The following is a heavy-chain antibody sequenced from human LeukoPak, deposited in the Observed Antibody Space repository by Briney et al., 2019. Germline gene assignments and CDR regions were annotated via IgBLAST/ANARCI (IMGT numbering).Heavy chain of an antibody. Sequence: GGSLRLSCAASGFTFSSYAMSWVRQAPGKGPEWVSTISGSGGSTYYADSVKGRFTISRDNSKNTLYLQMNSLRAEDTAVYYCAKQQGVDYYYGMDVWGQGTTVTVSS. CDR1: GFTFSSYA. D-gene: IGHD3-16*01. CDR2: ISGSGGST. CDR3: AKQQGVDYYYGMDV. J-gene: IGHJ6*02. V-gene: IGHV3-23*01.